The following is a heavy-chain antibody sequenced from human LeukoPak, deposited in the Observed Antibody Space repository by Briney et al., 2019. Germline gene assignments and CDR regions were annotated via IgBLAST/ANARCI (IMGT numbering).Heavy chain of an antibody. CDR3: AKNSDSGYFRFDY. D-gene: IGHD5-12*01. Sequence: SETLSLTCTVSGYSISSGYYWGWNRQPPGKGLEWIGSIYHSGSTYYNPSLKSRVTISEDTSKNQFSLNVSSVTAPDTPVYYCAKNSDSGYFRFDYWGQGTLVTVSS. V-gene: IGHV4-38-2*02. J-gene: IGHJ4*02. CDR2: IYHSGST. CDR1: GYSISSGYY.